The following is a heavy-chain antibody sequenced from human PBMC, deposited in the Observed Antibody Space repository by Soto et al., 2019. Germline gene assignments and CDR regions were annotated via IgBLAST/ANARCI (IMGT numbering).Heavy chain of an antibody. CDR3: ANAPGDGYNYLDY. V-gene: IGHV3-30*18. CDR2: ISYDGSNK. D-gene: IGHD5-12*01. CDR1: GFTFSSYG. Sequence: PGGSLRLSCAASGFTFSSYGMHWVRQAPGKGLEWVAVISYDGSNKYYADSVKGRFTISRDNSKNTLYLQMNSLRAEDTAVYYCANAPGDGYNYLDYWGQGTLVTVSS. J-gene: IGHJ4*02.